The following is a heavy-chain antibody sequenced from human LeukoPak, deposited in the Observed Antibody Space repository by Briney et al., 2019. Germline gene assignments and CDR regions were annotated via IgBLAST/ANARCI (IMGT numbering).Heavy chain of an antibody. CDR3: ARDYY. CDR1: GFSLSRYW. J-gene: IGHJ4*02. Sequence: GGSLRLSCAASGFSLSRYWMSWVRQAPGKGLEWVSVIYSGGSTYYADSVKGRFTISRDNSKNTLYLQMNSLRAEDTAVYYCARDYYWGQGTLVTVSS. V-gene: IGHV3-66*01. CDR2: IYSGGST.